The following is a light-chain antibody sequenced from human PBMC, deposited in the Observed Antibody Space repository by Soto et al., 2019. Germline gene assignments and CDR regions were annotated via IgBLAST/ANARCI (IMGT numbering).Light chain of an antibody. J-gene: IGKJ5*01. CDR2: DTY. CDR1: QSVRSK. V-gene: IGKV3-15*01. Sequence: EIVLTQSPASLSVSPGERATLSCRASQSVRSKVAWYQQKPGQAPSLVIYDTYIRATGIPARFSGSGFGTEFTLTISSLQPEDFAVYYCQQRTRWPMTFGQGTRLEIK. CDR3: QQRTRWPMT.